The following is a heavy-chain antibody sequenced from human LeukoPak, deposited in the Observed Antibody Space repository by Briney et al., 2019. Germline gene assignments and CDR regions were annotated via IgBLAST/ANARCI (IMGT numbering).Heavy chain of an antibody. CDR3: ARTTFTIFGVVHHPYYMDV. CDR1: GGSISSGGYY. D-gene: IGHD3-3*01. J-gene: IGHJ6*03. V-gene: IGHV4-30-2*01. Sequence: SETLSLTCTVSGGSISSGGYYWSWIRQPPGKGLEWIGYIYHSGSTYYNPSLKSRVTISVDRSKNQFSLKLSSVTAADTAVYYCARTTFTIFGVVHHPYYMDVWGKGTTVTVSS. CDR2: IYHSGST.